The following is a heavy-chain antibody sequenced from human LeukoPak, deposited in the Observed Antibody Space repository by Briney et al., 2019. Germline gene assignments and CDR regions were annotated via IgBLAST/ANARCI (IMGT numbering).Heavy chain of an antibody. D-gene: IGHD2-15*01. CDR3: ARGATQSTYYYYYYMDV. CDR1: GGSISSGSYY. CDR2: IYTSGST. Sequence: PSETLSLTCTVSGGSISSGSYYGTWIRQPAGKGLEWIGRIYTSGSTNYNPSLKSRVTMSVDTSKNQFSLKLSSVTAADTAVYYCARGATQSTYYYYYYMDVWGKGTTVTVSS. V-gene: IGHV4-61*02. J-gene: IGHJ6*03.